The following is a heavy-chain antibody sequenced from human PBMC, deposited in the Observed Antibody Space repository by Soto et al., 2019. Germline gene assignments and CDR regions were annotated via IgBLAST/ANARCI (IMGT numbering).Heavy chain of an antibody. CDR3: ATLRSDSYGYVSLYYFDY. J-gene: IGHJ4*02. Sequence: ASVKVSCKVSGYTLTELSMHWVRQAPGKGLEWMGGFDPEDGETIYAQKFQGRVTMTEDTSTDTAYMELSSLRSEDTAMYYCATLRSDSYGYVSLYYFDYWGQGTLVTVSS. CDR1: GYTLTELS. D-gene: IGHD5-18*01. V-gene: IGHV1-24*01. CDR2: FDPEDGET.